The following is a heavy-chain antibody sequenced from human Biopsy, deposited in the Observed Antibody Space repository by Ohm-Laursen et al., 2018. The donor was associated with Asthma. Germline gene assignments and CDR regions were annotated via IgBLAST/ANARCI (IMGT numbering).Heavy chain of an antibody. J-gene: IGHJ3*02. CDR3: ARSMIVADGSDAFDI. V-gene: IGHV1-46*01. D-gene: IGHD3-22*01. CDR2: IKHISE. CDR1: GYTFSSYQ. Sequence: ASVKVSCKVSGYTFSSYQMHWVRQAPGQGLEWLGMIKHISEYAQKFQGRVTMTRDTSTSTVYMELSSPRSEDTAVYYCARSMIVADGSDAFDIWGQGTMVTVSS.